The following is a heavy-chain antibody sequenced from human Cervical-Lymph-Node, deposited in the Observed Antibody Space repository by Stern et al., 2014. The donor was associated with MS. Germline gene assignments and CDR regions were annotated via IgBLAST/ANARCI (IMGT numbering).Heavy chain of an antibody. V-gene: IGHV3-33*01. CDR2: IWYDGSNR. D-gene: IGHD4-23*01. J-gene: IGHJ1*01. Sequence: LVQSGGGVVQPGRSLRLSCAASGFTFSSSGMHWVRQAPGKGLEWLAIIWYDGSNRYYADSVKGRFTISRDNSKNTLYVQMNSLRAEDTAVYYCAREGGNTAEYFQHWGQGTLVTVSS. CDR1: GFTFSSSG. CDR3: AREGGNTAEYFQH.